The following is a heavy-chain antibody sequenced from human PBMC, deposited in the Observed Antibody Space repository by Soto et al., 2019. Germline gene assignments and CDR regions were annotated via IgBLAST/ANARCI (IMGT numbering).Heavy chain of an antibody. V-gene: IGHV4-30-2*01. CDR3: ARGSDGVWNWFDP. D-gene: IGHD2-21*02. J-gene: IGHJ5*02. CDR2: IYNSGNT. Sequence: SETLSLTCAVSGGAISSGFYSWSWIRQPPGQGLEWIGYIYNSGNTYYNPSLMSRVTISVDRSQNHFSLKLTSVTAADTAVYYCARGSDGVWNWFDPWGQGTQVTV. CDR1: GGAISSGFYS.